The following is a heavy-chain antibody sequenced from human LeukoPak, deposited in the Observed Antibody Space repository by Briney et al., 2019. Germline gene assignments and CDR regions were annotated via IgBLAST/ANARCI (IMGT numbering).Heavy chain of an antibody. Sequence: ASETLSLTCGVSGGSISTFHWHWIRQPPGKGLEWVGYIFSSDITNYNPSLRSRVTISVDTSKNQFSLKLRSVTAADTAVYFCARSDGIVGEEAWFDPWGQGTLVTVSS. V-gene: IGHV4-4*09. CDR3: ARSDGIVGEEAWFDP. CDR1: GGSISTFH. CDR2: IFSSDIT. D-gene: IGHD1-26*01. J-gene: IGHJ5*02.